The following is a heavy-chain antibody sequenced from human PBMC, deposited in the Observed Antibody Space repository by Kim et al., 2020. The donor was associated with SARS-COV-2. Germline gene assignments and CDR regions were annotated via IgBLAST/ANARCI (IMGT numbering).Heavy chain of an antibody. D-gene: IGHD2-2*01. CDR1: GFTFSSYE. CDR3: ARRSREYQLLLYYYYYMDV. V-gene: IGHV3-48*03. Sequence: GGSLRLSCAASGFTFSSYEMNWVRQAPGKGLEWVSYISSSGSTIYYADPVKGRFTISRDNAKNSLYLQMNSLRAEDTAVYYCARRSREYQLLLYYYYYMDVWGKGTTVTVSS. CDR2: ISSSGSTI. J-gene: IGHJ6*03.